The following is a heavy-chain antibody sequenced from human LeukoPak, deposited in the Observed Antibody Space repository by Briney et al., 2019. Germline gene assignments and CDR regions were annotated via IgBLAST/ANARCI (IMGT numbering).Heavy chain of an antibody. CDR2: INPSGGTT. CDR3: ARVGVEDPLGPPETSSAWYSWFDP. Sequence: ASVKVSCKASGYTFNRYFMHWVRQAPGQGLEWMGIINPSGGTTTYAQEFQDRVTMTRDTSTSTVYMELSSLRSEDTAVYYCARVGVEDPLGPPETSSAWYSWFDPWGQGTLVTVSS. J-gene: IGHJ5*02. D-gene: IGHD6-19*01. V-gene: IGHV1-46*02. CDR1: GYTFNRYF.